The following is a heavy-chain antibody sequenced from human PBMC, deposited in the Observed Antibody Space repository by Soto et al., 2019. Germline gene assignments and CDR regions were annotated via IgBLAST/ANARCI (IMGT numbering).Heavy chain of an antibody. CDR3: DHRIYSTLFDY. J-gene: IGHJ4*02. D-gene: IGHD4-4*01. CDR1: GFARATGGEA. V-gene: IGHV2-5*02. Sequence: SGATLVNPTHTLTLTCAVSGFARATGGEALVGIRQPPGKALEWLALVFWDDDQRYNPSLKRRLTVTKDSSKKQVVLTMTDKEPVDTATYYCDHRIYSTLFDYWGPGTLVTVSS. CDR2: VFWDDDQ.